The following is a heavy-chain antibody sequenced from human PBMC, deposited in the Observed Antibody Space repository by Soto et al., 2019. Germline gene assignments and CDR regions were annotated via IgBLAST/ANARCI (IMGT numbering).Heavy chain of an antibody. Sequence: ASVKVSCKASGYTFTSYYIHWVLQAPGQGLEWMGIINPSGGSTSYAQKFQGRVTMTRDTSTSTVYLELSSLRSEDTAVYYCARGKIYTYYYDNSPAGGPWFDPWGQGTLVTVSS. J-gene: IGHJ5*02. CDR2: INPSGGST. CDR3: ARGKIYTYYYDNSPAGGPWFDP. D-gene: IGHD3-22*01. CDR1: GYTFTSYY. V-gene: IGHV1-46*03.